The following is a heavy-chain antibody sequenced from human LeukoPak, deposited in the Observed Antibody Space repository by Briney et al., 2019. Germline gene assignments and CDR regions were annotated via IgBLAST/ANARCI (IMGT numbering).Heavy chain of an antibody. V-gene: IGHV5-51*01. CDR2: IYPGDSDT. J-gene: IGHJ5*02. D-gene: IGHD4-17*01. CDR3: ARSTVTTYSDWFDP. Sequence: GESLKISCKGSGYSFTCDWIGWVRQMPGKGLEWMGIIYPGDSDTRYSPSFQGQVTISADKSISTAYLQWSSLKASDTAMYYCARSTVTTYSDWFDPWGQGTLVTVSS. CDR1: GYSFTCDW.